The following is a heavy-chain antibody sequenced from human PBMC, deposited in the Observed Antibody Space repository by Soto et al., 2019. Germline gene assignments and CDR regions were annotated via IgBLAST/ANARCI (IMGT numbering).Heavy chain of an antibody. J-gene: IGHJ4*02. V-gene: IGHV3-74*01. D-gene: IGHD5-18*01. CDR3: AKREGNTYGLFH. Sequence: EVHLVESGGGLVQPGGSLRLSCAASGFTFSDYWIHWVRQAPGKGLVWVSRIKTDGSSTDYADSVKGRFTISRDNAKNTLYLQMNSLSAEDTAVYYCAKREGNTYGLFHWGQGTQVTVSS. CDR2: IKTDGSST. CDR1: GFTFSDYW.